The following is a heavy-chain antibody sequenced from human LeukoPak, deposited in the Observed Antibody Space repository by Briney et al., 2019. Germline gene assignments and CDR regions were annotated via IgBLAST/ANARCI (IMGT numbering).Heavy chain of an antibody. Sequence: SETLSLTCTVSGGSISSYYWSWIRQPPGKGLEWIGYIYYSGSTNYNPSLKSRVTISVDTSKNQFSLKLSSVTAADTAVYYCARDPGQWLVSYFDYWGQGTLVTVSS. D-gene: IGHD6-19*01. CDR2: IYYSGST. V-gene: IGHV4-59*01. CDR3: ARDPGQWLVSYFDY. J-gene: IGHJ4*02. CDR1: GGSISSYY.